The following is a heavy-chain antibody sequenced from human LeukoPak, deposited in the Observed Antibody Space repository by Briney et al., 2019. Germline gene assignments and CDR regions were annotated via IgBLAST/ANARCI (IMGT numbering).Heavy chain of an antibody. CDR2: ISSSGSTI. J-gene: IGHJ4*02. V-gene: IGHV3-48*03. CDR1: GFTFSSYE. CDR3: ARVDYGSGSYDY. D-gene: IGHD3-10*01. Sequence: GGSLRLSCAASGFTFSSYEMNWVRQAPGKGLEWVSYISSSGSTIYYADSVKGRFTISRDNAKNSLYLRMNSLRAEDTAVYYCARVDYGSGSYDYWGQGTLVTVSS.